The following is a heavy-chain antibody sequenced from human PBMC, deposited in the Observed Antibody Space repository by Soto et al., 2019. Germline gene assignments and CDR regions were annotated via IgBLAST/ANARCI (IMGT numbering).Heavy chain of an antibody. J-gene: IGHJ4*02. V-gene: IGHV3-74*01. CDR3: ASAKIGDYFQVY. CDR1: GFTFSGYW. D-gene: IGHD4-17*01. CDR2: INSDGSTT. Sequence: SLRLSCAVSGFTFSGYWMHWVRQAPGKGLVWVSRINSDGSTTSYADSVKGRFTISRDNAKNTLYLQMDSLRAEDTAVYYCASAKIGDYFQVYCAQGTLVTVSS.